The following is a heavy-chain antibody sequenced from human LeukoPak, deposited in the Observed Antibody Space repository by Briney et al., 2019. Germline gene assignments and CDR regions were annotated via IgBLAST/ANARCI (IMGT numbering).Heavy chain of an antibody. CDR3: ARDTIYGSGSRSDC. Sequence: GGSLRLSCALSGFTVSSNYMSWARQAPRKGLEWGSVIYSGGSTYYANPVKGRFTISRDNSKNTLYLQMNSLRAEDTGVYYCARDTIYGSGSRSDCWGQGALSPSPQ. CDR1: GFTVSSNY. V-gene: IGHV3-66*01. CDR2: IYSGGST. J-gene: IGHJ4*02. D-gene: IGHD3-10*01.